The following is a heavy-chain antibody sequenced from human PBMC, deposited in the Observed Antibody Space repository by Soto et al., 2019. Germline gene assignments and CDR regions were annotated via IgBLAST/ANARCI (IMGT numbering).Heavy chain of an antibody. CDR3: ARGGPTGREYYFDY. J-gene: IGHJ4*02. CDR2: INHSGST. CDR1: GGSFSGYY. V-gene: IGHV4-34*01. Sequence: SETLSLTCAVYGGSFSGYYWSWIRQPPGKGLEWIGEINHSGSTNYNPSLKSRVTISVDTSKNQFSLKLSSVTAADTAVYYCARGGPTGREYYFDYWGQGTLVTVSS. D-gene: IGHD2-15*01.